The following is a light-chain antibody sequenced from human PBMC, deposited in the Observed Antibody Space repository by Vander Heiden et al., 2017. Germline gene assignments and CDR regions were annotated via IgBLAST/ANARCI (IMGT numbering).Light chain of an antibody. Sequence: DIQMTPYPSSLSASVGDRVTITCRASQGISNYFSWYQQKHGKVPTLLLYAASPFQAGGPPGFSSSGDGKDFIIPISSRQQEDVASYYCQKHNSNPPFTFGHGTKVXIK. CDR2: AAS. CDR3: QKHNSNPPFT. CDR1: QGISNY. V-gene: IGKV1-27*01. J-gene: IGKJ3*01.